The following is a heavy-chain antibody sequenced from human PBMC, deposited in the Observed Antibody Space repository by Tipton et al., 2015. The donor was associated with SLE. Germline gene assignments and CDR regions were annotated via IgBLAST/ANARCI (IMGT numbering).Heavy chain of an antibody. Sequence: SLRLSCTTFGFTFGDFAMSWVRHVPGKGLEWVGVIRTKTYGGTTDYAASVKGRFSISRDDNRRIVYLQMNSLKTEDTATYYCTRDRDTSWTGYFLNWGQGTLVTVSS. CDR2: IRTKTYGGTT. J-gene: IGHJ1*01. V-gene: IGHV3-49*04. CDR1: GFTFGDFA. CDR3: TRDRDTSWTGYFLN. D-gene: IGHD2-2*01.